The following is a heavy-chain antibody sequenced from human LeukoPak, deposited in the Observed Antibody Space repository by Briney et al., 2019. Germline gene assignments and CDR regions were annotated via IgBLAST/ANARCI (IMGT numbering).Heavy chain of an antibody. D-gene: IGHD3-10*01. CDR3: ARDSKLFGGSGSYYNLDY. J-gene: IGHJ4*02. CDR1: GYTFTSYA. V-gene: IGHV7-4-1*02. Sequence: ASVKVSCKASGYTFTSYAMNWVRQAPGQGLEWMGWINTNTGNPTSAQGFTGRFVFSLDTSVSTAYLQISSLKAEDTDVYYCARDSKLFGGSGSYYNLDYWGQGTLVTVSS. CDR2: INTNTGNP.